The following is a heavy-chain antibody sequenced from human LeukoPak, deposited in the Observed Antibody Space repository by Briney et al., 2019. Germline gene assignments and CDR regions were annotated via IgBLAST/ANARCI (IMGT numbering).Heavy chain of an antibody. Sequence: GGSLRLSCAASGFTFSSYGMSWVRQAPGKGLEWVSGISGSGGSTYYADSVKGRFTISRDNSKNTLYLQMNSLRAGDTAVYYCAKAMGATLFDYWGQGTLSPSPQ. V-gene: IGHV3-23*01. CDR3: AKAMGATLFDY. J-gene: IGHJ4*02. D-gene: IGHD1-26*01. CDR2: ISGSGGST. CDR1: GFTFSSYG.